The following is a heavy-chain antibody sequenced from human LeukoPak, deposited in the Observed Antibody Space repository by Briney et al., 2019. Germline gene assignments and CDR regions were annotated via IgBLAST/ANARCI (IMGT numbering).Heavy chain of an antibody. D-gene: IGHD1-26*01. V-gene: IGHV4-34*01. J-gene: IGHJ5*02. Sequence: PSETLSLTCAVYGGSFSGYYWSWIRQPPGKGLEWIGEINHSGSTNYNPSLTSRVTISVDTSKNQFSLKLSSVTAADTAVYYCARHMLSGSYRGYNWFDPWGQGTLVTVSS. CDR1: GGSFSGYY. CDR3: ARHMLSGSYRGYNWFDP. CDR2: INHSGST.